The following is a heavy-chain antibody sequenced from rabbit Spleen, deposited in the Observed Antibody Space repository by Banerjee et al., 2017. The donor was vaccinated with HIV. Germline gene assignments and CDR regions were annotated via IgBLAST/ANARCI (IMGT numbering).Heavy chain of an antibody. CDR1: GFSFSSSYY. D-gene: IGHD8-1*01. CDR3: ARDTGTSFSTYGMDL. J-gene: IGHJ6*01. V-gene: IGHV1S40*01. Sequence: QSLEESGGDMVKPGASLTLTCTASGFSFSSSYYMCWVRQAPGKGLEWIGCMYPDGVGSTAYASWAKGRFTISKASSTTVTLQMTSLTAADTATYFCARDTGTSFSTYGMDLWGQGTLVTVS. CDR2: MYPDGVGST.